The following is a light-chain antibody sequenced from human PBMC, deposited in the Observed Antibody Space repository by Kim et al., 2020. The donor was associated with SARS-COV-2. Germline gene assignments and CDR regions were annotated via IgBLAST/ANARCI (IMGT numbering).Light chain of an antibody. CDR1: SGSIASNY. Sequence: NFMLTQPHSVSESPGKTATISCTRSSGSIASNYVQWYQQRPGSAPTTVIYEDNQRPSGVPDRFSGSIDSSSNSASLTISGLKTEDEADYYCQSYDSSSWVFGGGTQLTVL. V-gene: IGLV6-57*03. CDR2: EDN. J-gene: IGLJ3*02. CDR3: QSYDSSSWV.